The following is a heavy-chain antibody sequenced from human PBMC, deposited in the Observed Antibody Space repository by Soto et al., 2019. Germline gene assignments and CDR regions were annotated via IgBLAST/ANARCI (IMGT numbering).Heavy chain of an antibody. CDR1: GGSISSYY. J-gene: IGHJ6*02. V-gene: IGHV4-59*01. CDR3: ARGVDDYYYYGMDV. CDR2: IYYSGST. D-gene: IGHD2-15*01. Sequence: SETLSLTCTVSGGSISSYYWSWIRQPPGKGLEWIGYIYYSGSTNYNPSLKSRVTISVDTSKNQFSLKLSPVTAADTAVYYCARGVDDYYYYGMDVWGQGTTVTVSS.